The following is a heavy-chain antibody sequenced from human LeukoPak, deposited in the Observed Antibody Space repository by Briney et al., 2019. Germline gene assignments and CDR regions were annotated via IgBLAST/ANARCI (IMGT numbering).Heavy chain of an antibody. CDR2: IYSDGST. V-gene: IGHV3-23*05. Sequence: GGSLRLSCAASGFTFSSYAMSWVRQAPRKGLEWVSTIYSDGSTYYADSVKGRFIISRDNSKNTLYLQMYSLRAEDTAVYFCVGGEWLRSGLGYWGQGTLVTVSS. CDR1: GFTFSSYA. CDR3: VGGEWLRSGLGY. D-gene: IGHD5-12*01. J-gene: IGHJ4*02.